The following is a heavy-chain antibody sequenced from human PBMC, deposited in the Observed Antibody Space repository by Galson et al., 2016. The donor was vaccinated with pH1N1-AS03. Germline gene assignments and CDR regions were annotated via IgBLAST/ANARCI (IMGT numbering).Heavy chain of an antibody. J-gene: IGHJ4*02. V-gene: IGHV4-4*07. CDR2: MYSRGDT. CDR1: LGSISGYY. CDR3: ARLGLRDNNGYYGSGYDYYDK. Sequence: ETLSLTCTVSLGSISGYYWSWIRQPAGKRLEWIGRMYSRGDTGYSPSLDSRITMSVDTSKNQFFLSLQSVTAADTAVYYCARLGLRDNNGYYGSGYDYYDKWGQGILVTVSS. D-gene: IGHD3-10*01.